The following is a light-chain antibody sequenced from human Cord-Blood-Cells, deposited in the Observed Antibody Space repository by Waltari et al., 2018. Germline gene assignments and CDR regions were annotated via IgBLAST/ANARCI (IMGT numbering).Light chain of an antibody. CDR2: RNN. CDR1: SSNIGSNY. J-gene: IGLJ3*02. V-gene: IGLV1-47*01. CDR3: AAWDDSLSGWV. Sequence: QSVLTQPPSASGTPGQRVTISCSGSSSNIGSNYVYWYQQLPGTAPKIRIYRNNRRPSGVPDRFSDSKSGTSASLAISGLRSEDEADYYCAAWDDSLSGWVFGGGTKLTVL.